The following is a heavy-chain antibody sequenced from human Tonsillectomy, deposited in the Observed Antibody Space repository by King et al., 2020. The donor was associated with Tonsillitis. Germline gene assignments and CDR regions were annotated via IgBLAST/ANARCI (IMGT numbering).Heavy chain of an antibody. D-gene: IGHD2-15*01. J-gene: IGHJ4*02. CDR2: IYYSGST. Sequence: QLQESGPGLVKPSETLSLTCTVSGGSISSYYWSWIRQPPGKGLEWIGYIYYSGSTNYNPSLKSRVTISVDTSKNQFSLKPSSVTAADTAVYYCARDKGYCSGGSCYGAFDYWGQGTLVTVSS. CDR3: ARDKGYCSGGSCYGAFDY. CDR1: GGSISSYY. V-gene: IGHV4-59*01.